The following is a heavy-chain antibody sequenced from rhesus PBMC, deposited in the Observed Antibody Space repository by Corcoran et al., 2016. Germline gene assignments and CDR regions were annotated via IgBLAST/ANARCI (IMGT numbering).Heavy chain of an antibody. CDR1: GGSISSNY. Sequence: QLQLQESGPGLVKPSETLSLTCAVSGGSISSNYWSWIRHPPGKGLGWMGRISGSGGNTAYNPSLKSRVTISTDTSKNQFSLKLSSVTAADTAVYYCARWKLRADYWGQGVLVTVSS. D-gene: IGHD1-44*01. CDR3: ARWKLRADY. CDR2: ISGSGGNT. V-gene: IGHV4-173*01. J-gene: IGHJ4*01.